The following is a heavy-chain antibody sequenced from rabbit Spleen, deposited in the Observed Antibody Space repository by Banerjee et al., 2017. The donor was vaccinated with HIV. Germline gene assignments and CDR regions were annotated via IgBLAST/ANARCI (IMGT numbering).Heavy chain of an antibody. CDR1: GFTLSSYY. V-gene: IGHV1S7*01. CDR2: IDPVFGIT. CDR3: ARDGTGGSYFAL. D-gene: IGHD8-1*01. J-gene: IGHJ4*01. Sequence: QLEESGGGLVKPEGSLTLTCTASGFTLSSYYMTWVRQAPGKGVEWICYIDPVFGITYDANGVNGRSSTSRENAQNTVFLKMTSLTAADTASYFCARDGTGGSYFALWGPGTLVTVS.